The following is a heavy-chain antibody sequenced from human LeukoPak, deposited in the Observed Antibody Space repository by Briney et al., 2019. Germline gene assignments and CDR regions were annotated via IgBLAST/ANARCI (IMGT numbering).Heavy chain of an antibody. D-gene: IGHD3-10*01. CDR1: GGSVSDYY. V-gene: IGHV4-59*02. CDR2: IYYTGSS. Sequence: PSETLSLTCTVSGGSVSDYYWSWIRQSPGKGLEWIGYIYYTGSSSYNPSLRSRVTISADTSKNQFSLKLSSVTAADTAVYYCARGSAPWLGELYLLDYWGQGTLVTVSS. J-gene: IGHJ4*02. CDR3: ARGSAPWLGELYLLDY.